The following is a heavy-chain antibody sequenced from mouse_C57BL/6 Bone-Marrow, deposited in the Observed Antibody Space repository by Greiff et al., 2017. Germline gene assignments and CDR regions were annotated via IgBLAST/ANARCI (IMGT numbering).Heavy chain of an antibody. J-gene: IGHJ2*01. D-gene: IGHD4-1*01. V-gene: IGHV1-55*01. CDR1: GYTFTSYW. Sequence: QVQLQQPGAELVKPGASVQMSCKASGYTFTSYWITWVKQRPGQGLEWIGDIYPTSGRTNYNEKFKSKAILTVDTSSNTAYMQLSSLTSEDSAVFYCARSGPLGRSFDYWGQDTTLTVSS. CDR3: ARSGPLGRSFDY. CDR2: IYPTSGRT.